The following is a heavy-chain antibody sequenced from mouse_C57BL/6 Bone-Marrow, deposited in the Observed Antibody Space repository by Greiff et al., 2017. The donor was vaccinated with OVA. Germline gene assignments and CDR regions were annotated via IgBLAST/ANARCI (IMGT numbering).Heavy chain of an antibody. J-gene: IGHJ4*01. CDR3: ARRVYGRGPYYAMDY. CDR2: INPNNGGT. D-gene: IGHD1-1*01. V-gene: IGHV1-22*01. CDR1: GYTFTDYN. Sequence: VQLKESGPELVKPGASVKMSCKASGYTFTDYNMHWVKQSHGKSLEWIGYINPNNGGTSYNQKFKGKATLTVNKSSSTAYMELRSLTSEDSAVYYCARRVYGRGPYYAMDYWGQGTSVTVSS.